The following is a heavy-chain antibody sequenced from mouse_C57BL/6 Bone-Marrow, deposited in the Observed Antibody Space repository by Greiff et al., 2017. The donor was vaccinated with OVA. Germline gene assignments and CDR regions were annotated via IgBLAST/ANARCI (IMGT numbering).Heavy chain of an antibody. CDR2: ISDGGSYT. V-gene: IGHV5-4*03. D-gene: IGHD2-4*01. Sequence: EVKVEESGGGLVKPGGSLKLSCAASGFTFSSYAMSWVRQTPEKRLEWVATISDGGSYTYYPDNVKGRFTISRDNAKNNLYLQMSHLKSEDTAMYYCARGYDYGSWFAYWGQGTLVTVSA. CDR1: GFTFSSYA. J-gene: IGHJ3*01. CDR3: ARGYDYGSWFAY.